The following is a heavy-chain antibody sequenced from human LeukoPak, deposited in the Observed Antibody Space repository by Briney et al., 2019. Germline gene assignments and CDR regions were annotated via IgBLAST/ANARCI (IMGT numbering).Heavy chain of an antibody. CDR1: GGSISSSSYY. J-gene: IGHJ2*01. D-gene: IGHD6-13*01. Sequence: PSETLSLTCTVSGGSISSSSYYWGWIRQPPGKGLEWIGYIYYSGSTYYNPSLKSRVTISVDTSKNQFSLKLSSVTAADTAVYYCARRSIAAAPYWYFDLWGRGTLVTVSS. CDR2: IYYSGST. CDR3: ARRSIAAAPYWYFDL. V-gene: IGHV4-31*03.